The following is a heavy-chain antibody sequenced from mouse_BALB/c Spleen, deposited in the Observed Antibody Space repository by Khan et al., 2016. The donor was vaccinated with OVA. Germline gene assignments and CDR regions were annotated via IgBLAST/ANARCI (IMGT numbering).Heavy chain of an antibody. D-gene: IGHD2-12*01. Sequence: EVQLQESGPSLVKPSQTLSLTCSVTGDSITSGFLNWIRKFPGNKLEYMGYISYSGSTYYNPSLKSRISITRDTSKNQYYLQLNSVTTEDTATYYCAGYRSYDVYCDYWGQGTTLTVSS. CDR1: GDSITSGF. V-gene: IGHV3-8*02. CDR2: ISYSGST. CDR3: AGYRSYDVYCDY. J-gene: IGHJ2*01.